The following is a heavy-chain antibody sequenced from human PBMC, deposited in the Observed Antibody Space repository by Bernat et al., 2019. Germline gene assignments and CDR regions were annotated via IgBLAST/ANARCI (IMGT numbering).Heavy chain of an antibody. Sequence: EVQLLESGGGLVQPGGSLRLSCAAAGFTFSTYGMTWVRRAPGRGLEWVSAIGGSGSTTYNADCVKGRFTISRDNSKNTVSLQMNSLRAEDTAIYYCAKIRSGTGIAYWGQGTLVTVSS. J-gene: IGHJ4*02. V-gene: IGHV3-23*01. CDR3: AKIRSGTGIAY. D-gene: IGHD6-13*01. CDR2: IGGSGSTT. CDR1: GFTFSTYG.